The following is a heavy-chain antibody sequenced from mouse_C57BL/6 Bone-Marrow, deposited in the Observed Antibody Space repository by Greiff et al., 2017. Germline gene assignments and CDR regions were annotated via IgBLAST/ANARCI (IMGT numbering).Heavy chain of an antibody. CDR3: ARPDAYGYVDV. CDR2: IYPGSGST. CDR1: GYTFTSYW. V-gene: IGHV1-55*01. Sequence: QVQLQQPGAELVKPGASVKMSCKASGYTFTSYWITWVKQRPGQGLEWIGDIYPGSGSTNYNEKFKSKATLTVDKSSSTAYMQLSSLTSEDSAVYYCARPDAYGYVDVGGTGTTVTVSS. J-gene: IGHJ1*03.